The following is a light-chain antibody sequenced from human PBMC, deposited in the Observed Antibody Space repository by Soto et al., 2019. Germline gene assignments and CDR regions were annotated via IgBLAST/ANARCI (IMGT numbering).Light chain of an antibody. J-gene: IGKJ2*01. CDR2: DAS. CDR1: QRISNSY. V-gene: IGKV3-20*01. Sequence: EIVLTQSPGTLSLSQGERATLSCRASQRISNSYLAWYQQKPGQAPRLLLYDASSRATGIPDRVSGSGSGTDFTLTISRLEPEDFAVYYCQQYARPPFAFGQGTKVDIK. CDR3: QQYARPPFA.